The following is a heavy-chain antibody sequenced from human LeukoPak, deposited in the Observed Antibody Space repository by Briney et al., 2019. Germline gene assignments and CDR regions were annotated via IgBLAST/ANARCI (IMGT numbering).Heavy chain of an antibody. V-gene: IGHV4-4*07. D-gene: IGHD4-23*01. J-gene: IGHJ2*01. Sequence: SETLSLTCTVSGGSISSYYWSWIRQPAGKGLEWIGRIYTSGSTNYNPSLKSRVTMSVDTSKNQFSLKLSSVAAADTAVYYCARVRRLPVRTTVVTHTPQYWYFDLWGRGTLVTVSS. CDR2: IYTSGST. CDR1: GGSISSYY. CDR3: ARVRRLPVRTTVVTHTPQYWYFDL.